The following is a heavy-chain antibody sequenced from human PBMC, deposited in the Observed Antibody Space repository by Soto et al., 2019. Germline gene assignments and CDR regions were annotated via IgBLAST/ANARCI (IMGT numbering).Heavy chain of an antibody. CDR1: GGSISSSSYY. Sequence: SETLSLICTVSGGSISSSSYYWGWIRQPPGKGLEWIGSIYYSGSTYYNPSLKSRVTISVDTSKNQFSLKLSSVTAADTAVYYCARRVYDSSGYYFDYWGQGTLVTVSS. D-gene: IGHD3-22*01. J-gene: IGHJ4*02. V-gene: IGHV4-39*01. CDR3: ARRVYDSSGYYFDY. CDR2: IYYSGST.